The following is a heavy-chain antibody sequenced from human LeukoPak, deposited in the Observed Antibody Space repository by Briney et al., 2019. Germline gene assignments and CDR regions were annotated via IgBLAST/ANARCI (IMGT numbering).Heavy chain of an antibody. J-gene: IGHJ6*03. CDR1: GYSISSGYY. CDR2: IYRSGTT. CDR3: ARTGARYYYYYRDV. Sequence: SESLSLTCTVSGYSISSGYYWGWIRQPPGRGLEWIGTIYRSGTTYSNPSLRGRVTISVDTSKNQFSLKLSSVTGADTAMYYCARTGARYYYYYRDVWAKRTTVSVSS. V-gene: IGHV4-38-2*02. D-gene: IGHD1-26*01.